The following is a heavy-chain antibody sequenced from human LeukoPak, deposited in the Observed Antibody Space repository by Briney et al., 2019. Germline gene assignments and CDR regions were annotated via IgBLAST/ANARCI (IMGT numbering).Heavy chain of an antibody. CDR3: AREVRSAHYFDY. J-gene: IGHJ4*02. V-gene: IGHV3-11*01. D-gene: IGHD3-3*01. CDR1: GFTFSDYY. Sequence: GGSLRLSCAASGFTFSDYYMSWIRQAPGKGLEWVSYISSSGSTIYYADSVKGRFTISRDNAKNSLYLRMNSLRAEDTAVYYCAREVRSAHYFDYWGQGTLVTVSS. CDR2: ISSSGSTI.